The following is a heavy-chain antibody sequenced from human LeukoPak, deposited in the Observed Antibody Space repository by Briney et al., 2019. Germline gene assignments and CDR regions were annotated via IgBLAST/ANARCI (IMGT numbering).Heavy chain of an antibody. CDR3: ARERGSNSDFDY. Sequence: SETLSLTCTVSGDSISGYYWNWIRQPAGMGLEWIGQIYARGSTNYNPSLKSRVTMSVDTSKSQFSLKLGSVTAADTAVYYCARERGSNSDFDYWGQGTLVTVSS. J-gene: IGHJ4*02. D-gene: IGHD5-24*01. CDR1: GDSISGYY. V-gene: IGHV4-4*07. CDR2: IYARGST.